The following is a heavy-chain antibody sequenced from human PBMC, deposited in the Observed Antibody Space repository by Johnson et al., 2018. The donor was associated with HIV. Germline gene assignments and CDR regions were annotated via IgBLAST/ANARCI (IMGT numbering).Heavy chain of an antibody. Sequence: MQLVESGGGLVQPGGSLRLSCAASGFTFSSYWMSWVRQAPGKGLEWVANIKQDGSEKYYADSVKGRFTISRDNSKNTLYLQMNSLRGEDTAVYYCARDNVFIGAPNERAFDIWGQGTMVTVSA. J-gene: IGHJ3*02. V-gene: IGHV3-7*01. CDR3: ARDNVFIGAPNERAFDI. CDR2: IKQDGSEK. CDR1: GFTFSSYW. D-gene: IGHD1-26*01.